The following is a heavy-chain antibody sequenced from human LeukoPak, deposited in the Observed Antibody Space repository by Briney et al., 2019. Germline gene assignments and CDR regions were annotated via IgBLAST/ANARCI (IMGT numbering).Heavy chain of an antibody. CDR3: ARGLRVAGPPPYYYGMDV. D-gene: IGHD6-19*01. V-gene: IGHV4-34*01. CDR1: GGSFSGCY. CDR2: INHSGST. Sequence: SETLSLTCAVYGGSFSGCYWSWIRQPPGKGLEWMGEINHSGSTNYNPSLKSGVTISVDTSKNQSSLKLSSVPAADTAVYYCARGLRVAGPPPYYYGMDVWGQGTTVTVSS. J-gene: IGHJ6*02.